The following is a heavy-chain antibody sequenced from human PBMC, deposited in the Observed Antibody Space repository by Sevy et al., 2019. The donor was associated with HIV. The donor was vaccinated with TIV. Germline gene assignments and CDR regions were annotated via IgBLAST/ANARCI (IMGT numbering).Heavy chain of an antibody. Sequence: SETLSLTCAVYGGSFSGYYWSWIRQPPGKGLEWIGEINHSGSTNYNPSLKSRVTISVDTSKNQFSLKLSSVTAADTAVYYCARVSFHDFWSGYVYYYYGMDVWGQGTTVTVSS. J-gene: IGHJ6*02. V-gene: IGHV4-34*01. CDR3: ARVSFHDFWSGYVYYYYGMDV. CDR2: INHSGST. D-gene: IGHD3-3*01. CDR1: GGSFSGYY.